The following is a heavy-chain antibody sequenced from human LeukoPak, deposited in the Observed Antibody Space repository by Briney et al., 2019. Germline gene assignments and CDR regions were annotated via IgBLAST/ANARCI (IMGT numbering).Heavy chain of an antibody. CDR1: GFTFSGYG. CDR2: ISNDGSHE. D-gene: IGHD3-22*01. J-gene: IGHJ3*02. CDR3: AREGNYYDSSGSLTAFDI. V-gene: IGHV3-30*03. Sequence: GGSLRLSCAASGFTFSGYGMHWVRQAPGKGLEWVAIISNDGSHEYYADSVKGRFTISRDNSKNTLYLQMNSLRAEDTAVYYCAREGNYYDSSGSLTAFDIWGQGTMVTVSS.